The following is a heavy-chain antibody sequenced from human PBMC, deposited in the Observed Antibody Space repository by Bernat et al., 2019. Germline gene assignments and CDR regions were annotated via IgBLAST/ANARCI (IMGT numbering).Heavy chain of an antibody. CDR3: ATVGYCSSTSCLHLYYYYGMDV. CDR2: IIPILGIA. J-gene: IGHJ6*02. V-gene: IGHV1-69*02. Sequence: QVQLVQSGAEVKKPGSSVKVSCKASGGTFSSYTISWVRQAPGQGLEWMGRIIPILGIANYAQKFQGRVTITADKSTSTAYMELSSLRSEDTAVYYCATVGYCSSTSCLHLYYYYGMDVWGQGTTVTISS. D-gene: IGHD2-2*01. CDR1: GGTFSSYT.